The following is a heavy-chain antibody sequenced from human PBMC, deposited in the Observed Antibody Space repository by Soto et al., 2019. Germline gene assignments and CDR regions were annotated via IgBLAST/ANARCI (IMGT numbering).Heavy chain of an antibody. CDR2: ISAYNGNT. Sequence: QVQLVQSGAEVKKPGASVKVSCKASGYTFASYAISWMRQAPGQGLEWMGWISAYNGNTNYAQKLQDRVTMTTDPSTGTAYTELRSLSSDDTAVYYCAGDPPPPDYWGQGTLVTVSS. CDR3: AGDPPPPDY. CDR1: GYTFASYA. V-gene: IGHV1-18*01. J-gene: IGHJ4*02.